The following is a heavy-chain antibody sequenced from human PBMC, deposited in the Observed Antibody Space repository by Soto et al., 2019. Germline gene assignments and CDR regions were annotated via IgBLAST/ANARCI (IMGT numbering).Heavy chain of an antibody. Sequence: QVQLVESGGGVVQPGRSLRLSCAASGFTFSTYGMHWVRQAPGKGLQWVAVISYDGSHKYYADSVKGRFTISRDNSKNTLYLQMNSLTAEDTALYYCARVWEGATTGYWGQGTLVTVSS. D-gene: IGHD1-26*01. J-gene: IGHJ4*02. CDR3: ARVWEGATTGY. CDR2: ISYDGSHK. CDR1: GFTFSTYG. V-gene: IGHV3-30*03.